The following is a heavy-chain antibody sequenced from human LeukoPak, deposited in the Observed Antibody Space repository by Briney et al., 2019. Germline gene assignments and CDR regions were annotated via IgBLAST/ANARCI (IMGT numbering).Heavy chain of an antibody. V-gene: IGHV3-7*01. Sequence: GGSLRLSCAASGFTFSSYWMSWVRQAPGKGLEWVANIKQDGSEEYYVDSVKGRFTISRDNAKNSLYLQMNSLRAEDTAVYYCAREQSMVRGVTSFDYWGQGTLVTVSS. CDR1: GFTFSSYW. J-gene: IGHJ4*02. CDR2: IKQDGSEE. D-gene: IGHD3-10*01. CDR3: AREQSMVRGVTSFDY.